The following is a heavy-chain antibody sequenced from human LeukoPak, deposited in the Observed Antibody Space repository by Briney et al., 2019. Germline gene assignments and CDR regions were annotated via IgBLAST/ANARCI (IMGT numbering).Heavy chain of an antibody. CDR2: ISGSSGLT. J-gene: IGHJ4*02. V-gene: IGHV3-23*01. CDR1: GFTFSNHA. Sequence: QSGGSLRLSCAASGFTFSNHAMSWVRQAPGRGLEWVSAISGSSGLTYYADSVKGRFTISRDNSKNTLFLQMNSLRAEDTAVYYCARRGESTTYGDYRFDYWGQGTLVTVSS. CDR3: ARRGESTTYGDYRFDY. D-gene: IGHD4-17*01.